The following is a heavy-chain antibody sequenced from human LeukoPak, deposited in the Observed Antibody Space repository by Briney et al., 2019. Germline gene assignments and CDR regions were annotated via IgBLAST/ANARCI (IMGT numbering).Heavy chain of an antibody. V-gene: IGHV4-39*01. CDR3: AGLIRPGWFDP. Sequence: PSETLSLTCTVSGASISSSTDYWGWIRQPPGKGLEWIANIYYSGSTYYNPSLKSRVTISVDTSKNQFSLKLSSVTAADTAVHYCAGLIRPGWFDPWGQGTLVTVSS. D-gene: IGHD1-14*01. J-gene: IGHJ5*02. CDR2: IYYSGST. CDR1: GASISSSTDY.